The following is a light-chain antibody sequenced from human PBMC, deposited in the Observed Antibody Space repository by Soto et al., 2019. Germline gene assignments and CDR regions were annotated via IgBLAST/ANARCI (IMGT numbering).Light chain of an antibody. CDR2: DAS. V-gene: IGKV1-5*01. CDR1: QSISNW. J-gene: IGKJ1*01. CDR3: QHYNSFPWT. Sequence: DIPMTQSPSTLSASVGDRVTITCRASQSISNWLAWYQQKPGIAPKLLIYDASSLESGVPSRFSGSGFGTEFTLTISSLQPDDFATYYCQHYNSFPWTFGQGTKVEIK.